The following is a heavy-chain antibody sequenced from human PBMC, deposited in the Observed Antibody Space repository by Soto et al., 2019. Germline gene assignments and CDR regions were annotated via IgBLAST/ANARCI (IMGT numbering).Heavy chain of an antibody. CDR3: ATDRDGYNFDAFDI. Sequence: VKVSCKVSGYTLTELSMHWVRQAPGKGLEWMGGFDPEDGETIYAQKFQGRVTMTEDTSTDTAYMELSSLRSEDTAVYYCATDRDGYNFDAFDIWGQGTMVTVSS. CDR1: GYTLTELS. V-gene: IGHV1-24*01. D-gene: IGHD5-12*01. J-gene: IGHJ3*02. CDR2: FDPEDGET.